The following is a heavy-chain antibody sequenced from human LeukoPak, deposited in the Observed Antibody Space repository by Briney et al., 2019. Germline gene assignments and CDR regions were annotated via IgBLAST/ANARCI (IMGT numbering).Heavy chain of an antibody. Sequence: GGSLRLSCAASGFTFSSYEMNWVRQAPGKGLEWVSYISSSGSTIYYADSVKGRFTISRDNAKNSLYLQMNSLRAEDTAGYYCARVLSGGMDVWGQGTTVTVSS. CDR2: ISSSGSTI. J-gene: IGHJ6*02. CDR1: GFTFSSYE. V-gene: IGHV3-48*03. CDR3: ARVLSGGMDV. D-gene: IGHD6-19*01.